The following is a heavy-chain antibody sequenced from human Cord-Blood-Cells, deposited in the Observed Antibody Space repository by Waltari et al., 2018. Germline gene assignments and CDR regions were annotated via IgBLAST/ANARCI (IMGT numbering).Heavy chain of an antibody. CDR1: GYTFTSYY. CDR3: ARERGYSYGYPRNHYGMDV. Sequence: QVQLVQSGAEVKKPGASVKVSCKASGYTFTSYYMHWVRQAPGQGLEWMGIINPSGGSTSYAQKFQGRVTMTRDTSTSTVYMELSSLRSEDTAVYYCARERGYSYGYPRNHYGMDVWCQGTTVTVSS. D-gene: IGHD5-18*01. J-gene: IGHJ6*02. V-gene: IGHV1-46*01. CDR2: INPSGGST.